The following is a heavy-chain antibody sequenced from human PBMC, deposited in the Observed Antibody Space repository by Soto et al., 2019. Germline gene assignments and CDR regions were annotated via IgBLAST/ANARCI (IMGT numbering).Heavy chain of an antibody. D-gene: IGHD2-15*01. CDR1: RGSISSGDYY. V-gene: IGHV4-31*03. CDR2: MYYSGST. Sequence: QVQLQESGPGLVKPSQTLSLTCTVSRGSISSGDYYWSWIRQHPGKGLEWIGYMYYSGSTYYNPSRKSRVTISVDTSKNQFSLKLSAVTAADTAVYYCARVPYCSGGSCYSYFDYWGQGTLVTVSS. CDR3: ARVPYCSGGSCYSYFDY. J-gene: IGHJ4*02.